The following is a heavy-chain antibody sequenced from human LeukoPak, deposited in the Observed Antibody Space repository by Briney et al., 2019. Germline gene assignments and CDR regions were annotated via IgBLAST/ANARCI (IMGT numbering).Heavy chain of an antibody. V-gene: IGHV3-30*02. D-gene: IGHD6-25*01. CDR3: AKSSIMFAAGRLGSIDF. CDR1: EFAFNDFA. CDR2: IRRDGSHK. Sequence: GGSLRLSCAASEFAFNDFAMYWVRQAPGKGLDWVALIRRDGSHKYYAHSIKGRFTISRDNSKNTLYLQMSSLRAEDTVVYYCAKSSIMFAAGRLGSIDFWGQGTLVTVSS. J-gene: IGHJ4*02.